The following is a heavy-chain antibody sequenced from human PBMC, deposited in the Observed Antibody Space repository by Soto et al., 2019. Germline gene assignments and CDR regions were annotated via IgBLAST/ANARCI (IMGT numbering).Heavy chain of an antibody. J-gene: IGHJ4*02. V-gene: IGHV6-1*01. Sequence: SHTLSLTWVISLASVSSKSAAWNWVRPSPSRGLEWLGRTYYRSNWYNDYGVSVKSRITINPDTSKNQFSLQLNSVTPEDTAVYYCARDPPDFHSAFDYWGQGTLVTVSS. CDR1: LASVSSKSAA. D-gene: IGHD4-4*01. CDR3: ARDPPDFHSAFDY. CDR2: TYYRSNWYN.